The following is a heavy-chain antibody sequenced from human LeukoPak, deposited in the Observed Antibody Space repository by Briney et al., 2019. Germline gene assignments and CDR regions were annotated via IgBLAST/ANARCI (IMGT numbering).Heavy chain of an antibody. J-gene: IGHJ6*02. Sequence: PGGSLRLSCAASGFTFSSYAMHWVRQAPGKGLEWVAVISYDGSNKYYADSVKGRFTISRDNSKNTLYLQMNSLRAEDTAAYYCARDKSRKYLPRLYYYYGMDVWGQGTTVTVSS. V-gene: IGHV3-30-3*01. CDR2: ISYDGSNK. CDR1: GFTFSSYA. D-gene: IGHD2-2*01. CDR3: ARDKSRKYLPRLYYYYGMDV.